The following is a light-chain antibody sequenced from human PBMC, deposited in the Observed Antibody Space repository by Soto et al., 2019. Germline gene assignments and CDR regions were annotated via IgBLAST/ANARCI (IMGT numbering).Light chain of an antibody. CDR1: QSISSW. J-gene: IGKJ1*01. V-gene: IGKV1-5*01. CDR2: DAS. CDR3: QQYNSYPWT. Sequence: DIKMTQSPSTLSASVGDRVTITCRASQSISSWLAWYQQKPGKAPKLLIYDASSLESGVPSRFSGSGPGTEFTLTISSLQPDDFATYYCQQYNSYPWTFGQGTKVDI.